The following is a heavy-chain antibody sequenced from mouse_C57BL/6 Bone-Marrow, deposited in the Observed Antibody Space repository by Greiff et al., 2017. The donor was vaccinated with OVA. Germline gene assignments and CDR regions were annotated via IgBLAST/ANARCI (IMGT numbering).Heavy chain of an antibody. D-gene: IGHD2-5*01. J-gene: IGHJ4*01. CDR3: ARSNFYSNYVDAMDY. CDR1: GFNIKDYY. CDR2: IDPEDGET. V-gene: IGHV14-2*01. Sequence: EVKLQESGAELVKPGASVKLSCTASGFNIKDYYMHWAKQRTEQGLEWIGRIDPEDGETKYAPKFQGKATITADTSSNTAYLQLSSLTSEDTAVYYCARSNFYSNYVDAMDYWGQGTSVTVSS.